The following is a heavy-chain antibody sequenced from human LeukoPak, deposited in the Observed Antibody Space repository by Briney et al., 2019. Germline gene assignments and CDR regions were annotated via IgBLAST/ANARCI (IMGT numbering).Heavy chain of an antibody. CDR1: GFTFSSYS. J-gene: IGHJ4*02. Sequence: GGSLRLSCAASGFTFSSYSMNWVRQAPGKGLEWVSSISSSSSYIYYADSVKGRFTISRGNAKNTLYPQMNSLRAEDTAVYYCARGGRLAVAGTDYWGQGTLVTVSS. CDR2: ISSSSSYI. V-gene: IGHV3-21*01. CDR3: ARGGRLAVAGTDY. D-gene: IGHD6-19*01.